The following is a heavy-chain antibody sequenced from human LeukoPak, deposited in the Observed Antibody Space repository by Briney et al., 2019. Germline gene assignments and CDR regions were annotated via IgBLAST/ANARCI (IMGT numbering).Heavy chain of an antibody. D-gene: IGHD3-10*01. V-gene: IGHV3-53*01. CDR3: ARSPGGDRYFDY. Sequence: GWSLRLSCAASGFTVSSNYMSWVRQAPGKGLEWVSVIYSGGSTYYADSVKGRFTISRDNSKNTLYLQMNSLRAEDTAVYYCARSPGGDRYFDYWGQGTLVTVSS. J-gene: IGHJ4*02. CDR1: GFTVSSNY. CDR2: IYSGGST.